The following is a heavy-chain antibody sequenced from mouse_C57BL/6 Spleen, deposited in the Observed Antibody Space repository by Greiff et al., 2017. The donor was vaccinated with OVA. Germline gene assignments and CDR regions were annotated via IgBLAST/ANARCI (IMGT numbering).Heavy chain of an antibody. CDR2: ISDGGSYT. CDR1: GFTFSSYA. CDR3: ARDDGYFRYAMDY. J-gene: IGHJ4*01. D-gene: IGHD2-3*01. Sequence: EVQGVESGGGLVKPGGSLKLSCAASGFTFSSYAMSWVRQTPEKRLEWVATISDGGSYTYYPDNVKGRFTISRDNAKNNLYLQMSHLKSEDTAMYYCARDDGYFRYAMDYWGQGTSVTVSS. V-gene: IGHV5-4*01.